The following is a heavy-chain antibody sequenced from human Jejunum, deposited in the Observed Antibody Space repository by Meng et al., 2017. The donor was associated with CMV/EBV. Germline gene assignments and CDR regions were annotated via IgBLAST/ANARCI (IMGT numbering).Heavy chain of an antibody. D-gene: IGHD2-2*01. J-gene: IGHJ6*02. CDR3: ARDCSSTSCYMGGYYYYGMDV. V-gene: IGHV4-38-2*02. Sequence: YSWGWIRQPPGKGLEWIASIYHSGITYYNPSLKSRVTMSVDTSKNQFSLKLSSVTAADTAMYYCARDCSSTSCYMGGYYYYGMDVWGHGTTVTVSS. CDR1: YS. CDR2: IYHSGIT.